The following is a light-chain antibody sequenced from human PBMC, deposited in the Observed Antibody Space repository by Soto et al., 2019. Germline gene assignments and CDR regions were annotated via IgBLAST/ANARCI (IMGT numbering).Light chain of an antibody. CDR3: PQYYSTPTT. J-gene: IGKJ1*01. Sequence: DIVMTQSPDSLAVSLGERATINCKSSQSVLYSSNNKNYLAWYQQKPGQPPKLLIYWASTRESGVPDRFSGSGSGTDFTLTISSLQAEDVAVYYCPQYYSTPTTFGQGTKVDIK. V-gene: IGKV4-1*01. CDR2: WAS. CDR1: QSVLYSSNNKNY.